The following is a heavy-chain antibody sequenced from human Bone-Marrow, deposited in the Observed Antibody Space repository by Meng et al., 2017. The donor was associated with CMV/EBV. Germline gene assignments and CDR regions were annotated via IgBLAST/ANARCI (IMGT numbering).Heavy chain of an antibody. J-gene: IGHJ4*02. CDR2: IIPILGIA. CDR3: AREIQDIVVVVAAPLGY. CDR1: GGTFSSYA. Sequence: VKVSCKASGGTFSSYAISWVRQAPGQGLEWMGGIIPILGIANYAQKFQGRVTITADKSTSTAYMELSSLRSEDTAVYYCAREIQDIVVVVAAPLGYWGQGKLVTVSS. V-gene: IGHV1-69*10. D-gene: IGHD2-15*01.